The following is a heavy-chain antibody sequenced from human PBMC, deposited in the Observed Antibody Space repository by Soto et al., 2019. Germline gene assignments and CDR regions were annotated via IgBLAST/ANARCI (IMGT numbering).Heavy chain of an antibody. CDR1: GFIFSSYA. V-gene: IGHV3-30-3*01. J-gene: IGHJ4*02. CDR3: ARDTAHSSGWFQDY. Sequence: GGSLRLSCAASGFIFSSYAMHWVRQAPGKGLEWVAVISYDGSNKYYADSVKGRFTISRDNSKNTLYLQMNSLRAEDTAVYYCARDTAHSSGWFQDYWGQGTLVTVSS. CDR2: ISYDGSNK. D-gene: IGHD6-19*01.